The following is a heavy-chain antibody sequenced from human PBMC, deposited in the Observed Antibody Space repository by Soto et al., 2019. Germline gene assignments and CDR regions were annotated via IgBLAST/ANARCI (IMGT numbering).Heavy chain of an antibody. Sequence: PSETLSLTCTVSGGSISSSSYYWGWIRQPPGKGLEWIGSIYYSGSTYYNPSLKSRVTISVDTSKNQFSLKLSSVTAADTAVYYCATPPNRYYSGGSCSLAFDIWGQGTMVTVSS. CDR2: IYYSGST. D-gene: IGHD2-15*01. CDR1: GGSISSSSYY. J-gene: IGHJ3*02. V-gene: IGHV4-39*01. CDR3: ATPPNRYYSGGSCSLAFDI.